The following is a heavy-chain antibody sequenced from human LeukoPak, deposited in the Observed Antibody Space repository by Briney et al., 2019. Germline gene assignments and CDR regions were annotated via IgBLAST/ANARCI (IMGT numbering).Heavy chain of an antibody. Sequence: GASVKVSCKASGYTFTGDYMHWVRQAPGQGLEWMGWINPNSGGTNYAQKFQGRVTMTRDTSISTAYWDLSTLRSDDTAVYYCAREYSSASADYWGQGTLVTVSS. J-gene: IGHJ4*02. D-gene: IGHD6-25*01. V-gene: IGHV1-2*02. CDR3: AREYSSASADY. CDR2: INPNSGGT. CDR1: GYTFTGDY.